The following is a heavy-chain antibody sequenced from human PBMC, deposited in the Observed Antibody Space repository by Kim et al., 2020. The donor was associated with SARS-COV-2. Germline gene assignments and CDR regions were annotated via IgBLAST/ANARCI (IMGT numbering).Heavy chain of an antibody. J-gene: IGHJ4*02. CDR3: ASGCGSGPNRGFDF. CDR1: GYTFTRYY. D-gene: IGHD3-10*01. V-gene: IGHV1-46*01. Sequence: ASVKVSCKTSGYTFTRYYIHWVRQAPGQGLEWMGIIDPAAGNTNYAQNLQGRVTMTRDTSTTTVYMELSSLRSEDTAVYYCASGCGSGPNRGFDFWGQGT. CDR2: IDPAAGNT.